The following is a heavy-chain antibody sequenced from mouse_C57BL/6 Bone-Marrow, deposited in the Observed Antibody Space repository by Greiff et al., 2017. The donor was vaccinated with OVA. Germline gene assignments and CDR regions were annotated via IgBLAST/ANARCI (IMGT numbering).Heavy chain of an antibody. CDR3: ARLYGSSYAYFDV. V-gene: IGHV1-81*01. J-gene: IGHJ1*03. CDR2: IYPRSGNT. CDR1: GYTFTSYG. Sequence: QVQLQQSGAELARPGASVKLSCKASGYTFTSYGISWVKQRTGQGLEWIGEIYPRSGNTYYNEKFKGKATLTADKSSSTAYMELRSLTSEDSAVYFCARLYGSSYAYFDVWGTGTTVTVSS. D-gene: IGHD1-1*01.